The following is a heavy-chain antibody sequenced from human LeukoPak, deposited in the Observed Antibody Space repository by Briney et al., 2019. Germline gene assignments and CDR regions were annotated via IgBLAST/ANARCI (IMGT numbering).Heavy chain of an antibody. J-gene: IGHJ3*02. Sequence: PGGSLRLSCAASGFTFSSSAMSWVRQAPGKGLEWVSTISGSSGSTYYADSVKGRFTISRDNSKNTLYLQMNSLRAEDTAVYYCVKARLVVSSPSDAFDIWGQGTMVTASS. CDR3: VKARLVVSSPSDAFDI. V-gene: IGHV3-23*01. D-gene: IGHD3-22*01. CDR1: GFTFSSSA. CDR2: ISGSSGST.